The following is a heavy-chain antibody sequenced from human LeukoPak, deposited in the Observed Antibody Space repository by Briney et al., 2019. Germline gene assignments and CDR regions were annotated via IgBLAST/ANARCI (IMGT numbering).Heavy chain of an antibody. D-gene: IGHD3-22*01. CDR3: ARARGYYDSSGYYIRLRYFSY. CDR1: GGSISSGGYY. CDR2: IYYSGST. Sequence: SQTLSLTCTVSGGSISSGGYYWSWIRQHPGKGLEWIGYIYYSGSTYYNPSLKSRVTISVDTSKNQFSLKLSSVTAADTAVYYCARARGYYDSSGYYIRLRYFSYWGQGTLVTVSS. J-gene: IGHJ4*02. V-gene: IGHV4-31*03.